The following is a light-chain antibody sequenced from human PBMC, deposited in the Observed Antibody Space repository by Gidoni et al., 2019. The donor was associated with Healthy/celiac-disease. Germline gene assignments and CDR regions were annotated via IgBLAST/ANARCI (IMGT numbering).Light chain of an antibody. CDR1: SNNVGNQG. V-gene: IGLV10-54*04. Sequence: QAGLTQPPSVSKGLRQTATLTGTGNSNNVGNQGAAWLQQHQGHPPKLLSYRNNNRPSGSSERFSASRSGNTASLTITGLQPEDEADDYCSAWDSSLSARVFGGGTKLTVL. CDR2: RNN. J-gene: IGLJ3*02. CDR3: SAWDSSLSARV.